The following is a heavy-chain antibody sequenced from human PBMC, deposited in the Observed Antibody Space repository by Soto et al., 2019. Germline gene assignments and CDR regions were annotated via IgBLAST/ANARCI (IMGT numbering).Heavy chain of an antibody. D-gene: IGHD2-2*01. CDR1: GYTFTSYD. Sequence: ASVKVSCKASGYTFTSYDINWVRQATGQGLEWTGWMNPNSGNTGYAQKFQGRVTMTRNTSISTAYMELSSLRSEDTAVYYCARGRRDIVVVPAARRGRWFDPWGQGTLVTVSS. CDR2: MNPNSGNT. V-gene: IGHV1-8*01. CDR3: ARGRRDIVVVPAARRGRWFDP. J-gene: IGHJ5*02.